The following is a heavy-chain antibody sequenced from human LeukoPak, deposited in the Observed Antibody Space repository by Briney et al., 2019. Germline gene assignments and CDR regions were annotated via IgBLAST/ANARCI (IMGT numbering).Heavy chain of an antibody. J-gene: IGHJ4*02. CDR3: ARGEGIVVVPAAFDY. CDR1: GFTFSSYA. CDR2: ISSNGGST. Sequence: KPGRSLRLSCAASGFTFSSYAMHWVRQAPGKGLEYVSAISSNGGSTYYANSVKGRFTISRDSSKNTLYLQMGSLRAEDMAVYYCARGEGIVVVPAAFDYWGQGTLVTVSS. V-gene: IGHV3-64*01. D-gene: IGHD2-2*01.